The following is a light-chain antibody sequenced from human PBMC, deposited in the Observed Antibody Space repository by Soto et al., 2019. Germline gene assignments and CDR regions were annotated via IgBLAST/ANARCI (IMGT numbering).Light chain of an antibody. Sequence: EIVMTQSPATLSVSPGERATLSCRASQSVNSNLAWYQQKPGQAPRLLIYGASTRATGIPASFIGNGSGTEFTLTASSLQPEDFAVYYCQQYGSSPPITFGQGTNVDI. CDR2: GAS. V-gene: IGKV3-15*01. CDR1: QSVNSN. J-gene: IGKJ1*01. CDR3: QQYGSSPPIT.